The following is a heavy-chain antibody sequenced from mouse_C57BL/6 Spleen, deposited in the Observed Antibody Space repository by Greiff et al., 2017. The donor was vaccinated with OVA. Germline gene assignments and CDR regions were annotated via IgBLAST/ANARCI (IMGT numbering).Heavy chain of an antibody. CDR3: ARQEERKDYFDY. J-gene: IGHJ2*01. Sequence: DVMLVESGGGLVKPGGSLKLSCAASGFTFSSYTMSWVRQTPEKRLEWVATISGGGGNTYYPDSVKGRFTISRDNAKNTLYLQMSSLRSEDTALYYCARQEERKDYFDYWGQGTTLTVSS. CDR1: GFTFSSYT. V-gene: IGHV5-9*01. CDR2: ISGGGGNT.